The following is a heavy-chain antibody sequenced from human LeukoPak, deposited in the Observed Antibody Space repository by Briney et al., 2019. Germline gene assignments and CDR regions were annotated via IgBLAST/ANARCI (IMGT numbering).Heavy chain of an antibody. CDR3: AREYYYGSGSLSGAPVPAKEQNWFDP. CDR2: IIPIFGTA. D-gene: IGHD3-10*01. CDR1: GGTFSSYA. Sequence: GASVTVSCKASGGTFSSYAISWVRQAPGQGLEWMGGIIPIFGTANYAQQFQGRVTITADEATSTAYMELSSLRSEDTAAYYCAREYYYGSGSLSGAPVPAKEQNWFDPWGQGTLVTVSS. V-gene: IGHV1-69*13. J-gene: IGHJ5*02.